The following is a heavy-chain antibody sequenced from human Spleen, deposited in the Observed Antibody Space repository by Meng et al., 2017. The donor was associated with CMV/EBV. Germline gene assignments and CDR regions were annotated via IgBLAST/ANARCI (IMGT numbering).Heavy chain of an antibody. CDR1: GYTFTAHY. J-gene: IGHJ6*02. V-gene: IGHV1-2*02. D-gene: IGHD3-3*01. CDR3: ARDQGDFWSSPIGSYGLDV. Sequence: ASVKVSCKASGYTFTAHYFHWVRQAPGQGLEWMGWIHPHRGDTNYAQQFQGRVTLTRDTSINTGYMEVGRLRSDDTAVYYCARDQGDFWSSPIGSYGLDVWGQGTTVTVSS. CDR2: IHPHRGDT.